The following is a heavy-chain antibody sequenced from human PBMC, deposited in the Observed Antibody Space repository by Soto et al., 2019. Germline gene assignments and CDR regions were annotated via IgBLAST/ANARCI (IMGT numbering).Heavy chain of an antibody. V-gene: IGHV4-59*01. Sequence: QVQLQESGPGLVKPSETLSLTCTVSGGSISSYYWSWIRQPPGKGLEWIGYIYYSGSTNYNPSLKRRVTVSVDTSKHQFSLKLSSGTAADTAVYYCARGIAAGYNWFDPWGQGTLVTVSS. J-gene: IGHJ5*02. CDR2: IYYSGST. CDR1: GGSISSYY. CDR3: ARGIAAGYNWFDP. D-gene: IGHD6-13*01.